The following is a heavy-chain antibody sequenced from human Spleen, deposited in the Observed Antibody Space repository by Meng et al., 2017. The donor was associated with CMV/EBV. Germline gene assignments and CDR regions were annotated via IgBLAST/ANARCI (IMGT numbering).Heavy chain of an antibody. D-gene: IGHD2-2*01. Sequence: ASVKVSCKASGYIFTGYYMHWVRQAPGQGLEWMGWINPNSGGTNYAQKFQGRVTMTRDTSISTAYMELSRLRSDDTAVYYCAIRAGCSSTSCYGYYYYGMDVWGQGTTVTVSS. V-gene: IGHV1-2*02. CDR3: AIRAGCSSTSCYGYYYYGMDV. J-gene: IGHJ6*02. CDR1: GYIFTGYY. CDR2: INPNSGGT.